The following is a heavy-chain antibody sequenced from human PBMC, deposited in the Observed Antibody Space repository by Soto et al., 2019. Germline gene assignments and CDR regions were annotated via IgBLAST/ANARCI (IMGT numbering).Heavy chain of an antibody. CDR2: IIPVFGTA. J-gene: IGHJ6*02. CDR1: GGSLSNYG. D-gene: IGHD3-22*01. CDR3: ARGDATKIVVTTDYGMDV. Sequence: QVQLVQSGAEVKKPGSSVKVSCKASGGSLSNYGISWVQQAPGQGLEWMGGIIPVFGTANYAQKFQGRVTITADESTSIVYMDVTSLRSEDTALYSCARGDATKIVVTTDYGMDVWGQGTTVTVSS. V-gene: IGHV1-69*12.